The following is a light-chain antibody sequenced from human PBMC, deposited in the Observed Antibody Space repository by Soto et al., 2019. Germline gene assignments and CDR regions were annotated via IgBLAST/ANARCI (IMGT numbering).Light chain of an antibody. CDR1: QSVRSSY. J-gene: IGKJ4*01. Sequence: EVVLTQSPGTLSLSPGERATLSCRASQSVRSSYLAWYQQKPGQAPRLLIYGASSRATGIPDRFSGSGSGTDFTLTISRLEPEDFALYYCQQYGSSPAFGGGTQVESK. CDR2: GAS. V-gene: IGKV3-20*01. CDR3: QQYGSSPA.